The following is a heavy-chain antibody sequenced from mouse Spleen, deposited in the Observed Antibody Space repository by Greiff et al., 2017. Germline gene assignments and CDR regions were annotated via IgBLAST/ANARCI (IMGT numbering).Heavy chain of an antibody. J-gene: IGHJ3*01. CDR2: INPSNGGT. Sequence: VQLQQPGTELVKPGASVKLSCKASGYTFTSYWMHWVKQRPGQGLEWIGNINPSNGGTNYNEKFKSKATLTVDKSSSTAYMQLSSLTSEDSAVYYCARGGKTGPPWFAYWGQGTLVTVSA. CDR1: GYTFTSYW. V-gene: IGHV1-53*01. D-gene: IGHD4-1*01. CDR3: ARGGKTGPPWFAY.